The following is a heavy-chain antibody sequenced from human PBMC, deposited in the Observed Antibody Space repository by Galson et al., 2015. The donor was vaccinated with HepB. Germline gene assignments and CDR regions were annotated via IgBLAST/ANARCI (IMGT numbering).Heavy chain of an antibody. CDR3: ARWTTSSADSYCSSTSCYIHDAFDI. CDR2: IIPIFGIA. D-gene: IGHD2-2*01. CDR1: GGTFSSYA. Sequence: SVKVSCKASGGTFSSYAISWVRQAPGQGLEWMGGIIPIFGIANYAQKFQGRVTITADKSTSTAYMELSSLRSEDTAVYYCARWTTSSADSYCSSTSCYIHDAFDIWGQGTMVTVSS. J-gene: IGHJ3*02. V-gene: IGHV1-69*10.